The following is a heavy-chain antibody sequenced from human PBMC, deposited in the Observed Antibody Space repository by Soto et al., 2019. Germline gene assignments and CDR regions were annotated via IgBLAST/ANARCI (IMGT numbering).Heavy chain of an antibody. J-gene: IGHJ5*02. V-gene: IGHV3-7*03. D-gene: IGHD6-6*01. CDR3: ARDRSIAALQANFFDP. CDR2: IKQDGSEK. Sequence: GGSLRLSCAASGFTFSSYWMSWVRQAPGKGLEWVANIKQDGSEKYYVDSVKGRFTISRDNAKNSLYLQMNSLRAEDTAVYYCARDRSIAALQANFFDPWGEGTLVIFSS. CDR1: GFTFSSYW.